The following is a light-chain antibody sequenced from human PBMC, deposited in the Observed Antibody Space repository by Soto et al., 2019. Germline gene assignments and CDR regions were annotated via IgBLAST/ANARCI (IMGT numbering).Light chain of an antibody. V-gene: IGKV3-11*01. CDR1: QSVYAY. Sequence: EIVLTQSPATRSLSPGERATLSCRASQSVYAYFAWYQQRPGQAPRLLIFDASNRATGIPTRFSGSGSGTDFTITISSLEPEDFAVYYCPQRSNWAHTFGQGTKVEIK. J-gene: IGKJ1*01. CDR2: DAS. CDR3: PQRSNWAHT.